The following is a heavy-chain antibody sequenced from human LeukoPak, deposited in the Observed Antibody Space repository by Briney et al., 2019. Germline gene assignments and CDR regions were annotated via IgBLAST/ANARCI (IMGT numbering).Heavy chain of an antibody. Sequence: GGPLRLSCAASGFTFSNAWMNWVRQAPGKGLEWVGRIKSKTDGGTTDYAAPVKGRFTISRDDSKNTLYLQMNSLKTEDTAVYYCTTGVSIVVVPGFDYWGQGTLVTVSS. D-gene: IGHD2-2*01. J-gene: IGHJ4*02. V-gene: IGHV3-15*07. CDR3: TTGVSIVVVPGFDY. CDR2: IKSKTDGGTT. CDR1: GFTFSNAW.